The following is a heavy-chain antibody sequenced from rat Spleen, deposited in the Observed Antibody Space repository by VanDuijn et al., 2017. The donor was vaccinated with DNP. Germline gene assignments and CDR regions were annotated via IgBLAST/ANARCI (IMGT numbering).Heavy chain of an antibody. D-gene: IGHD2-3*01. V-gene: IGHV5-35*01. Sequence: EVQLVESGGGLLQPGSPLKLSCAASGFSFRGDWLNWIRQAPGKGLEWVATINPDGSTTYYPDTVKGRFMISKDDARNTGYLQMNNLRSEDTAMYYCSSGGPDMIQGNWFAYWGQGTLVTVSS. J-gene: IGHJ3*01. CDR2: INPDGSTT. CDR1: GFSFRGDW. CDR3: SSGGPDMIQGNWFAY.